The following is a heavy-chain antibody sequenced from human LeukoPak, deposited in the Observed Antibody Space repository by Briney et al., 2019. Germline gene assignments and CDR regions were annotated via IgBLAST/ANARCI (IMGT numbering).Heavy chain of an antibody. D-gene: IGHD3-22*01. CDR2: INWNGAWT. V-gene: IGHV3-20*04. CDR3: AGYYYDSSRGLDL. J-gene: IGHJ5*02. Sequence: RGGSLRLSCAASGFKFDDYGMSWVRQAPGKGLEWVCDINWNGAWTGYADSVKGRFTISRDNAKNSLYLQMNSLRAEDTALYYCAGYYYDSSRGLDLWGQGTLVTVSA. CDR1: GFKFDDYG.